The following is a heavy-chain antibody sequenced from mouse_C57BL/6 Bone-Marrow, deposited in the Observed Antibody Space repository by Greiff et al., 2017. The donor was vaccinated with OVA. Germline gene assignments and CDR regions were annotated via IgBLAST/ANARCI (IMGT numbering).Heavy chain of an antibody. CDR1: GFTFSDYG. D-gene: IGHD2-3*01. CDR2: ISSGSSTI. CDR3: AREDGYYAMDY. Sequence: EVNVVESGGGLVKPGGSLKLSCAASGFTFSDYGMHWVRQAPEKGLEWVAYISSGSSTIYYADTVKGRSTISRDNAKNTLFLQMTSLRSEDTAMYYCAREDGYYAMDYWGQGTSVTVSS. J-gene: IGHJ4*01. V-gene: IGHV5-17*01.